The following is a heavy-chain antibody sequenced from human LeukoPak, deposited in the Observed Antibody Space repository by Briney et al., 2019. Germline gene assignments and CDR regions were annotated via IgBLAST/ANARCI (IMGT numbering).Heavy chain of an antibody. CDR2: ISGSGGST. CDR3: AKQGGDSPYNYYYMDV. CDR1: GFTFSSYA. Sequence: GGSLRLSCAASGFTFSSYAMSWVRQAPGKGLEWVSAISGSGGSTYYADSVKGRFTISRDNSKNTLYLQMNSLRAEDTAVYYCAKQGGDSPYNYYYMDVWGKGTTVTVSS. J-gene: IGHJ6*03. D-gene: IGHD2-21*01. V-gene: IGHV3-23*01.